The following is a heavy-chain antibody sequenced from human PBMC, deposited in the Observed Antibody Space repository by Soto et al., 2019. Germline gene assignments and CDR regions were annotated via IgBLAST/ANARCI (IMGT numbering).Heavy chain of an antibody. CDR3: AKDWDVLRAFDL. Sequence: EVQLLESGGGLVQPGGSLRISCAASGFTFSSYAMSWVRQAPGKGLVWVSGISASGGRTYYADSVKGRFTISRDNAKNTMYLQMNSLRVEDTAVYKCAKDWDVLRAFDLWGQGTMVTVSS. J-gene: IGHJ3*01. CDR2: ISASGGRT. D-gene: IGHD1-26*01. V-gene: IGHV3-23*01. CDR1: GFTFSSYA.